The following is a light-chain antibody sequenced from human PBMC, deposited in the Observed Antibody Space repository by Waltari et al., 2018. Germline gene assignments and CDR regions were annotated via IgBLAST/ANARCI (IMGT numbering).Light chain of an antibody. Sequence: SLLTQLTPASVAPGTTPRITGGGNIIGSYSLHWYQQKPGQAPVLACYDHTARPSGIPERFAGSNSGNTATLTFRRVEAGDEAEYNCQVWDSIDYYVFGSETKVTFL. J-gene: IGLJ1*01. V-gene: IGLV3-21*03. CDR1: IIGSYS. CDR2: DHT. CDR3: QVWDSIDYYV.